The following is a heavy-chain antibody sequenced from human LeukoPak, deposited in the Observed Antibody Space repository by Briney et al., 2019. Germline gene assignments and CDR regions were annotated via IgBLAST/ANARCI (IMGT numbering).Heavy chain of an antibody. CDR3: ATDAVLFEH. CDR1: GLNIYTYW. CDR2: IKQDGSEK. Sequence: PGGSLRLSCAASGLNIYTYWMSWVRQPPGEGPEWVANIKQDGSEKYYVESVRGRFTISRDNAKNSLYLQMDSLRAEDTAVYYCATDAVLFEHLGQGTLVTVSS. J-gene: IGHJ4*02. V-gene: IGHV3-7*01.